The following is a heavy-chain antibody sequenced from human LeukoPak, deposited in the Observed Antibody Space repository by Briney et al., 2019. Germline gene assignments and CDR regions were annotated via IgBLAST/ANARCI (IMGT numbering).Heavy chain of an antibody. CDR1: GYTSTNFG. D-gene: IGHD6-19*01. Sequence: ASVKVSCKAAGYTSTNFGISWVRQAPGQGLECMGWISVYNGNTNYAQKVQDRVTMTTDTSTSTAYMELRSLRSDDTAVYYCARAGGWAREDYKADAFDIWGQGTMVTVSS. CDR2: ISVYNGNT. V-gene: IGHV1-18*01. CDR3: ARAGGWAREDYKADAFDI. J-gene: IGHJ3*02.